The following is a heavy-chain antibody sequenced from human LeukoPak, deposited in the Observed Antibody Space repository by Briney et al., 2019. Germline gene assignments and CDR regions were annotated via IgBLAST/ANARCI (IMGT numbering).Heavy chain of an antibody. CDR2: IRYDGSNK. J-gene: IGHJ4*02. V-gene: IGHV3-30*02. Sequence: PGGSLRLSCAASGFTFSSYGMHWVRQAPGKGLEWVAFIRYDGSNKYYADSVKGRFTISRDNSKNTLYLQMNSLRAEDTAVYYCAKVYYTGVVPAIDYWGQGTLVTVSS. D-gene: IGHD2-2*01. CDR3: AKVYYTGVVPAIDY. CDR1: GFTFSSYG.